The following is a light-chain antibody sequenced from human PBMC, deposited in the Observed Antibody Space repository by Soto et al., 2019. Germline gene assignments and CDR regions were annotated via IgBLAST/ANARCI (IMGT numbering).Light chain of an antibody. V-gene: IGLV1-40*01. J-gene: IGLJ3*02. CDR1: SSNIGAGYD. CDR3: QSYDSRLSGWV. CDR2: GNS. Sequence: QLVLTQPPSVSGAPGQRVTISCTGRSSNIGAGYDVHWYQQHPGTAPKLLIYGNSNRPSGVPDRFSGSKSGTSASLAITGLQAEDEADYYCQSYDSRLSGWVFGGGTQLTVL.